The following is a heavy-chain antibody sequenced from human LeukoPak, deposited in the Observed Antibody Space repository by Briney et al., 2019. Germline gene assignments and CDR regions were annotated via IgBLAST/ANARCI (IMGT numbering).Heavy chain of an antibody. V-gene: IGHV3-30-3*01. Sequence: GGSLRLSCAASGFTFSSYAMHWVRQAPGKGLEWVPVISYDGSNKYYADSVKGRFTISRDNSKNTLYLQMNSLRAEDTAVYYCARDSPPFDSSGSLGYWGQGTLVTVSS. CDR2: ISYDGSNK. CDR3: ARDSPPFDSSGSLGY. J-gene: IGHJ4*02. CDR1: GFTFSSYA. D-gene: IGHD3-22*01.